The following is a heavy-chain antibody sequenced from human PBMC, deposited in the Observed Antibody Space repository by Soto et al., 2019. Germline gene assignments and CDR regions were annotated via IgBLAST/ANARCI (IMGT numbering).Heavy chain of an antibody. CDR1: GFTVSSSYA. CDR3: ARDYYDSSGYYYASYFDY. V-gene: IGHV3-23*01. Sequence: GGSLRLSCAASGFTVSSSYAMSWVRQAPGKGLEWVSAISGSGGSTYYADSVKGRFTISRDNSKNTLYLQMNSLRAEDTAVYYCARDYYDSSGYYYASYFDYWGQGTLVTVSS. D-gene: IGHD3-22*01. CDR2: ISGSGGST. J-gene: IGHJ4*02.